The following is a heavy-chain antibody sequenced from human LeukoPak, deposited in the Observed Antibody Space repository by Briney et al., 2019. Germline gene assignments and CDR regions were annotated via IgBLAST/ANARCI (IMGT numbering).Heavy chain of an antibody. Sequence: GGSLRLSCAASGFTFSSSSMTWVRQAPGKGLEWVSSISFSSSYIHYADSVKGRFTISRDDAKNSLYLQMNTLRAEDTAVYYCARAMPPHYDFWSGYLDYWGQGTLVTVSS. CDR1: GFTFSSSS. CDR3: ARAMPPHYDFWSGYLDY. D-gene: IGHD3-3*01. V-gene: IGHV3-21*01. CDR2: ISFSSSYI. J-gene: IGHJ4*02.